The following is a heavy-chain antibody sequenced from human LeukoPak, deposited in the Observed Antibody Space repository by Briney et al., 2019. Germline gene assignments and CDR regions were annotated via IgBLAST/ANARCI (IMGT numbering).Heavy chain of an antibody. J-gene: IGHJ5*02. CDR1: GGSISSGSYY. Sequence: SETLSLTCTVSGGSISSGSYYWSWIRQPAGKGLEWIGRIYTSGSTNYNPSLKSRVTISVDTSKNQFSLKLSSVTAADTAVYYCARGVWWFDPWGQGTLVTVSS. V-gene: IGHV4-61*02. CDR2: IYTSGST. CDR3: ARGVWWFDP.